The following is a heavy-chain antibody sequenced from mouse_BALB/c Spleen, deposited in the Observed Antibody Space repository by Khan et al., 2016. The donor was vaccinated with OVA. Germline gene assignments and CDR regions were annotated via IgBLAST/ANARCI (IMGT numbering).Heavy chain of an antibody. D-gene: IGHD2-1*01. CDR3: ARSGGNYDWYFDV. CDR2: MSSGSSTI. Sequence: EVELVESGGGLVQPGGSRKLSCAASGFTFSNFGMHWVRQAPKKGLEWVAYMSSGSSTIYYVDTVKGRFTISSDNLKNILFLQMTSLRSEDTAMYYWARSGGNYDWYFDVWGAGTSVTVSS. CDR1: GFTFSNFG. J-gene: IGHJ1*01. V-gene: IGHV5-17*02.